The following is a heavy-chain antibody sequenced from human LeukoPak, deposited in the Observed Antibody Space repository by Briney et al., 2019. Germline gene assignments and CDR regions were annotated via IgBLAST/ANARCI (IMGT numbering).Heavy chain of an antibody. CDR3: AREGHSGYDADAFDI. CDR1: GGSISSSSYY. CDR2: IYYSGST. V-gene: IGHV4-39*07. D-gene: IGHD5-12*01. J-gene: IGHJ3*02. Sequence: SETLSLTCTVSGGSISSSSYYWGWIRQPPGKGLEWIGSIYYSGSTYYNPSLKSRVTISVDTSKNQFSLKLSSVTAADTAVYYCAREGHSGYDADAFDIWGQGTMVTVSS.